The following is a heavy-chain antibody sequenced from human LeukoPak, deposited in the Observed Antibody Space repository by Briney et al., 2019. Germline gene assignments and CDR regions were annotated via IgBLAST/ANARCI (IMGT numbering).Heavy chain of an antibody. Sequence: ASVKVSCKASGYTFTSYGISWVRQAPGQGLEWMGWFSAYNGNTNYAQKLQGRVTMTTDTSTSTAYMELRSLRSDDTAVYYCARQYYYDSSGYSEGDYWGQGTLVTVSS. J-gene: IGHJ4*02. CDR2: FSAYNGNT. D-gene: IGHD3-22*01. CDR1: GYTFTSYG. V-gene: IGHV1-18*01. CDR3: ARQYYYDSSGYSEGDY.